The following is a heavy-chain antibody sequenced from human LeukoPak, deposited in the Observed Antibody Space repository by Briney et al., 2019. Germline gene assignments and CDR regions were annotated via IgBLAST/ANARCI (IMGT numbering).Heavy chain of an antibody. D-gene: IGHD1-26*01. V-gene: IGHV3-23*01. CDR3: AKDYRGSFTD. Sequence: GGSLRLSCAASGFTVSTYAMSWVRQAPGMGLQLVSAIDIGGGTTYSADSVKGRFTIFRDNSKNTLYLQMDSLRAEDTAVYFCAKDYRGSFTDWGQGTLVTVSS. J-gene: IGHJ4*02. CDR1: GFTVSTYA. CDR2: IDIGGGTT.